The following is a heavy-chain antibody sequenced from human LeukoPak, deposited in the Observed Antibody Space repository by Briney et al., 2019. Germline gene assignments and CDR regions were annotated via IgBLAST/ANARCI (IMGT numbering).Heavy chain of an antibody. V-gene: IGHV1-2*02. J-gene: IGHJ5*02. CDR3: ARDPHCSSTSCYRARYNWFDP. CDR2: INPNSGGT. CDR1: GYTFTGYY. Sequence: ASVKVSCKASGYTFTGYYTHWVRQAPGQGLEWVGWINPNSGGTNYAQKFQGRVTMTRDTSISTAYMELSRLRSDDTAVYYCARDPHCSSTSCYRARYNWFDPWGQGTLVTVSS. D-gene: IGHD2-2*01.